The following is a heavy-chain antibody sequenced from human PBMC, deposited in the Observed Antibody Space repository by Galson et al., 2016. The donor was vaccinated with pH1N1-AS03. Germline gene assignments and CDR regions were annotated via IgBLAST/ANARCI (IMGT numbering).Heavy chain of an antibody. J-gene: IGHJ4*02. D-gene: IGHD4-23*01. Sequence: SLRLSCATSGFTFDYYFMSWIRQAPGKGLEWVSDISSSGATIHYADSVRGRFTISRDNAKNSLYLQMSSLRTEDTAVYSCASAVDYGGNSPGNYLDYWGQGSLVTVSS. CDR1: GFTFDYYF. CDR2: ISSSGATI. V-gene: IGHV3-11*04. CDR3: ASAVDYGGNSPGNYLDY.